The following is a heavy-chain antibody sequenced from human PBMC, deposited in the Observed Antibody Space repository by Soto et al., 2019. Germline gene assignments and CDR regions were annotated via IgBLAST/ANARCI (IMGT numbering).Heavy chain of an antibody. CDR2: INHSGST. D-gene: IGHD5-12*01. CDR1: GGSISSGDYY. CDR3: ARGEKWLRFERWFDP. J-gene: IGHJ5*02. Sequence: PSETLSLTCTVSGGSISSGDYYWSWIRQPPGKGLEWIGEINHSGSTNYNPSLKSRVTISVDTSKNQFSLKLSSVTAADTAVYYCARGEKWLRFERWFDPWGQGTLVTVSS. V-gene: IGHV4-39*07.